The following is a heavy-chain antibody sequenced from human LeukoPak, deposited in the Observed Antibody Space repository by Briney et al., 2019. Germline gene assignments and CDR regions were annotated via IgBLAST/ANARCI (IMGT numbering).Heavy chain of an antibody. CDR2: IGNSGSPV. D-gene: IGHD3-10*01. CDR1: GFSFSSYE. Sequence: PGGSLRLSCAASGFSFSSYEMNWVRQAPGKGLEWGAYIGNSGSPVHFAEFVKGRFTIYGDNAMSSLYLQMGSLRAEDTAVYYCVKVTGYTGKGSHFDHWGRGTLVTV. V-gene: IGHV3-48*03. J-gene: IGHJ4*02. CDR3: VKVTGYTGKGSHFDH.